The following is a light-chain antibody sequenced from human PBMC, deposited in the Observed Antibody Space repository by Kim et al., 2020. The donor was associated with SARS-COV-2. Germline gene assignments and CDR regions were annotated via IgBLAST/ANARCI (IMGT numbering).Light chain of an antibody. Sequence: GQTVEITRPEDSLRSYYASVYQQKPGQAPVLVIYGKNNRPSGIPDRFSGSSSGNTASLTITGAQAEDEADYYCNSRDSSGNHRGVFGGGTQLTVL. CDR1: SLRSYY. CDR2: GKN. J-gene: IGLJ3*02. V-gene: IGLV3-19*01. CDR3: NSRDSSGNHRGV.